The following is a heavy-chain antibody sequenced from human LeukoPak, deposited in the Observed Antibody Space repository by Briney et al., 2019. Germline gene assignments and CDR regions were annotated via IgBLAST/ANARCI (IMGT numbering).Heavy chain of an antibody. J-gene: IGHJ4*02. D-gene: IGHD5-12*01. CDR2: INHSGST. Sequence: SETLSLTCAVYGGSFSGYYWSWIRQPPGKGLEWIGEINHSGSTSYNPSLKSRVTISVDTSKNQFSLKLSSVTAADTAVYYCARVEDSGYDWGYFDYWGQGTLVTVSS. CDR1: GGSFSGYY. V-gene: IGHV4-34*01. CDR3: ARVEDSGYDWGYFDY.